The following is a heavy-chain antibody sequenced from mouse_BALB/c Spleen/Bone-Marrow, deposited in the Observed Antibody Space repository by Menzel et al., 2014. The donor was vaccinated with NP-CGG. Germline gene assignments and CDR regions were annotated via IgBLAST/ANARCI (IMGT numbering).Heavy chain of an antibody. CDR1: AYSITSDYG. V-gene: IGHV3-1*02. CDR2: IHYSGNT. D-gene: IGHD1-1*01. Sequence: VQLKESGPDLVKPSQSVSLTCTVTAYSITSDYGWHWIRPFPGNRLEWMAYIHYSGNTDYNPSLKSRISITRDTSKNQFFLQLNSVTTEDTATYYCARETAIVADFDYWCQGTTLTVSS. CDR3: ARETAIVADFDY. J-gene: IGHJ2*01.